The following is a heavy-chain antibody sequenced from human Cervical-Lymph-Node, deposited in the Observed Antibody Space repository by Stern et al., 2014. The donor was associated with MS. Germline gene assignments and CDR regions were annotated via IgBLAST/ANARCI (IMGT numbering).Heavy chain of an antibody. D-gene: IGHD4-17*01. CDR1: GFTFSSYS. CDR3: ARGNYGDSYYFDY. J-gene: IGHJ4*02. V-gene: IGHV3-21*01. CDR2: ISSSSSYI. Sequence: EVQLVESGGGLVKPGGSLRLSCAASGFTFSSYSMNWVRQAPGKGLEWVSFISSSSSYIYYADSVKGRFTISRDNAKNSLYLQMNSLRAEDTAVYYCARGNYGDSYYFDYWGQGTLVTVSS.